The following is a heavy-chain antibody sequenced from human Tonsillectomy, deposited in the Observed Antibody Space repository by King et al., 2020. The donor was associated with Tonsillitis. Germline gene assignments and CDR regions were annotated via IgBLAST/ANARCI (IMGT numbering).Heavy chain of an antibody. D-gene: IGHD3-10*01. Sequence: VQLVESGAEVKKPGESLRISCKGSGYSFTSYWISWVRQMPGKGLEWMGRIDPSDSYTNYSPSFQGHVTISAVKSISTAYLQWSSLKASDTAMYYCATMVRGVIMWAWFDPWGQGTLVTVSS. CDR2: IDPSDSYT. CDR1: GYSFTSYW. CDR3: ATMVRGVIMWAWFDP. V-gene: IGHV5-10-1*03. J-gene: IGHJ5*02.